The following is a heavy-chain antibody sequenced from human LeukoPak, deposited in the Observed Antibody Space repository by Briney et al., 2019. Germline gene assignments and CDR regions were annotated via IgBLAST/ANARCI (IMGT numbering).Heavy chain of an antibody. Sequence: SETLPLTCAVYGGSFSGYYWSWIRQPPGKGLEWIGGINHSGSTNYNPSLKSRVTISVDTSKNQFSLKLSSVTAADTAVYYCASGSGGGEYYFDYWGQGTLVTVSS. CDR1: GGSFSGYY. CDR3: ASGSGGGEYYFDY. CDR2: INHSGST. V-gene: IGHV4-34*01. J-gene: IGHJ4*02. D-gene: IGHD3-10*01.